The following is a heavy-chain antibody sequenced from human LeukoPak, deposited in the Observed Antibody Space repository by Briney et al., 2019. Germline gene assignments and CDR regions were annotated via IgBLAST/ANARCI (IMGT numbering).Heavy chain of an antibody. Sequence: SETLSLTCTVSGGSISSHYWGWIRQPPGKGLEWIGSIYYSGSTYHNPSLKSRVTISVDTSKNQFSLKLSSVTAADTAVYYCARKAAAVYYGNDYWGQGTLVTVSS. V-gene: IGHV4-39*01. CDR2: IYYSGST. D-gene: IGHD6-13*01. CDR3: ARKAAAVYYGNDY. J-gene: IGHJ4*02. CDR1: GGSISSHY.